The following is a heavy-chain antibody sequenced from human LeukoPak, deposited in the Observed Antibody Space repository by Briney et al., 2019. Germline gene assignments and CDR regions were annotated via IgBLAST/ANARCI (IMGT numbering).Heavy chain of an antibody. V-gene: IGHV4-34*01. CDR1: GGSFSGYY. Sequence: SETLSLTCAVYGGSFSGYYWSWIRQPPGKGLEWIGEINHSGSTNYNPSLKSRVTISVDTSKNQFSLKLSSVTAADTAVYYCARRRRNGDYDYWGQGTLVTVSS. J-gene: IGHJ4*02. CDR2: INHSGST. D-gene: IGHD4-17*01. CDR3: ARRRRNGDYDY.